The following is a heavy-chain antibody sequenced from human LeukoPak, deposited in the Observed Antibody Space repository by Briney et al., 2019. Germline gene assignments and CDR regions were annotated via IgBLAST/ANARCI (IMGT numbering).Heavy chain of an antibody. CDR2: IYTSGST. CDR3: ARDLRKFYSTSPSEFDP. J-gene: IGHJ5*02. D-gene: IGHD2-2*01. CDR1: GGSISSGSYY. Sequence: SEALSLTCTVSGGSISSGSYYWSWIRQPAGKGLEWIGRIYTSGSTNYNPSLKSRVTISVDTSKNQFSLKLSSVTAADTAVYYCARDLRKFYSTSPSEFDPWGQGTLVTVSS. V-gene: IGHV4-61*02.